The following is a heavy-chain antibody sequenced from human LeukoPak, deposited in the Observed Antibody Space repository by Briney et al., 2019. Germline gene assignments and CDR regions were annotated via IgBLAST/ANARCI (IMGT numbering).Heavy chain of an antibody. D-gene: IGHD6-13*01. Sequence: ASVKVSCKASGYTFTSYYMHWVRQAPGQGLEWMGIINPSGGSTSYAQKFQGRVTMTRDMSTSTVYMELSSLRSEDTAVYYCARVAAAGTKASQTLFDYWGQGTLVTVSS. V-gene: IGHV1-46*01. CDR3: ARVAAAGTKASQTLFDY. CDR2: INPSGGST. CDR1: GYTFTSYY. J-gene: IGHJ4*02.